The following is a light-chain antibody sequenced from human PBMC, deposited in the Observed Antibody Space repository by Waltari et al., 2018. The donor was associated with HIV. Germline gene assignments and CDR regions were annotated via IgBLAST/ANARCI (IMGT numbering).Light chain of an antibody. J-gene: IGKJ2*01. CDR2: KAS. V-gene: IGKV1-39*01. CDR3: QQSYTKPPT. CDR1: QSISNY. Sequence: DIQMTQSPSSLSASVGDRITITCRASQSISNYLNWYQQKPGRAPNLLIYKASSLQSGVPPRFSGSGSGTDFTLTISSLQPEDFATYYCQQSYTKPPTFGQGTNLEIK.